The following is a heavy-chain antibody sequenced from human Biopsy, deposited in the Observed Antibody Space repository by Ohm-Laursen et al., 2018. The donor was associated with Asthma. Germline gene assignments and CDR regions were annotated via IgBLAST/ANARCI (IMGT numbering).Heavy chain of an antibody. J-gene: IGHJ5*02. V-gene: IGHV4-30-4*01. CDR2: IHYSGST. CDR3: ARASVAASSNWFDP. CDR1: GASIKTDDHY. Sequence: PSETLSFTWVVSGASIKTDDHYWSWPRQPPGKGLEWFGFIHYSGSTSYNPSLKGGVTISVDTSKNQFSLKLSSVTAADTAVYYCARASVAASSNWFDPWGQGTLVTVSS. D-gene: IGHD6-19*01.